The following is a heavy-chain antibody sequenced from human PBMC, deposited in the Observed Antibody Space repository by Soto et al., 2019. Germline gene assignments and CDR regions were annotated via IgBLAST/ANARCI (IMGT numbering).Heavy chain of an antibody. CDR1: GFTFSSYR. Sequence: PGGSLRFSCPASGFTFSSYRMNWVRQAPGKGLYGVYSISRSRSYIYYADSVKGRFTISRDNANNSLYLQMNSLRAEDTAEYYCVRASGSGSYCYYCFGMVVWGQGTSVTVSS. CDR2: ISRSRSYI. V-gene: IGHV3-21*01. CDR3: VRASGSGSYCYYCFGMVV. D-gene: IGHD3-10*01. J-gene: IGHJ6*02.